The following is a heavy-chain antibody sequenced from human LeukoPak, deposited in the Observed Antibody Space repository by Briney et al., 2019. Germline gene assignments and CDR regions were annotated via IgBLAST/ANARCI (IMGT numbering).Heavy chain of an antibody. V-gene: IGHV1-24*01. D-gene: IGHD1-26*01. CDR3: ATDLNSGSYPGY. CDR1: GYTLTELS. CDR2: FDPEDGET. J-gene: IGHJ4*02. Sequence: ASVKVSCRVSGYTLTELSMHWVRQAPGKGLEWMGGFDPEDGETIYAQKFQGRVTMTEDTSTDTAYMELSSLRSEDTAVYYCATDLNSGSYPGYWGQGTLVTVSS.